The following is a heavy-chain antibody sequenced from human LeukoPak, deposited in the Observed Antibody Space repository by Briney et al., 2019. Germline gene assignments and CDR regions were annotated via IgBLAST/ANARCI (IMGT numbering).Heavy chain of an antibody. CDR1: GFTFSSYW. CDR2: IKEDGSEK. V-gene: IGHV3-7*01. CDR3: ASSAYYFDY. D-gene: IGHD3-10*01. Sequence: GSLRLSCAASGFTFSSYWMTWVRQAPGKGLEWVANIKEDGSEKYYVDSVLGRFTISRDNAKNSLYLQLNSLRVDDTAVYYCASSAYYFDYWGQGTLVTVSS. J-gene: IGHJ4*02.